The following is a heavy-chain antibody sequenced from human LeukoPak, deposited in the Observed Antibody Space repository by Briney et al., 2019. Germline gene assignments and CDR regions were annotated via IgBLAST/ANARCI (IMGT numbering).Heavy chain of an antibody. CDR1: GFTFSSYS. CDR3: ARYCRGGSCLDY. J-gene: IGHJ4*02. CDR2: ISSSSSYI. V-gene: IGHV3-21*01. D-gene: IGHD2-15*01. Sequence: GGSLRLSCAASGFTFSSYSMNWVRQAPGKGLEWVSSISSSSSYIYYADSVKGRFTISRDNAKNSLYLQMNSLRAEDTAVYYCARYCRGGSCLDYWGQGTLVTVSS.